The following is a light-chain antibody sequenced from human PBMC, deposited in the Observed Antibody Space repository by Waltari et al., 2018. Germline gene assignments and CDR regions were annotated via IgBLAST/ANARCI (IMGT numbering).Light chain of an antibody. V-gene: IGKV3-15*01. Sequence: ELVMTQSPVTLSVSPGERATLSCRASQSVSSKLAWYQQKPGQAPRLLIYDASTRAAGIPVRFAGRGSGTEFTLSISSVESEDFALYYCQQYDHWPQYTFGQGTKLQIK. CDR1: QSVSSK. J-gene: IGKJ2*01. CDR2: DAS. CDR3: QQYDHWPQYT.